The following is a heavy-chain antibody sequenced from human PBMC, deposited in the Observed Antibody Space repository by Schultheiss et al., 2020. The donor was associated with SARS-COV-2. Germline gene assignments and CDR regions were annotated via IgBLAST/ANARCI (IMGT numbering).Heavy chain of an antibody. J-gene: IGHJ4*02. CDR2: ISYDGSNK. Sequence: GGSLRLSCAASGFTFSSYAMHWVRQAPGKGLEWVAVISYDGSNKYYADSVKGRFTISRDNSKNTLYLQMNSLRAEDTAVYYCARDNPELYSGYETFDYWGQGTLVTVSS. D-gene: IGHD5-12*01. CDR1: GFTFSSYA. CDR3: ARDNPELYSGYETFDY. V-gene: IGHV3-30*04.